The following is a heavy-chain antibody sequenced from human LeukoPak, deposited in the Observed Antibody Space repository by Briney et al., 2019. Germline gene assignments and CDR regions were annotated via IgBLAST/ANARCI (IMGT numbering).Heavy chain of an antibody. D-gene: IGHD2-15*01. Sequence: GESLRLSCEASGFAFSGFAMNWLRQAPGKGLEWLSHIGFGQTTIYYADSVKGRFTISRDNAKNSLYLQMNILRADDTAIYYCSRGGYCSGGTCCVGDQWGQGTLVIVSS. CDR1: GFAFSGFA. J-gene: IGHJ4*02. CDR3: SRGGYCSGGTCCVGDQ. V-gene: IGHV3-48*01. CDR2: IGFGQTTI.